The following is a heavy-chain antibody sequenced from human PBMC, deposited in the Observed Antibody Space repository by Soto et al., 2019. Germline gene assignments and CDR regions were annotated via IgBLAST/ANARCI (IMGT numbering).Heavy chain of an antibody. Sequence: QVQLQESGPGLVKPSQTLSLTCTVSGGSISSGGYYWSWIRQHPGKGLEWIGYIYYSGSTYYNPSLKRRVTISVDTSKNQFSLKLSSVTAADTAVYYCARYCSGGSCHYFDYWGQGTLVTVSS. CDR3: ARYCSGGSCHYFDY. J-gene: IGHJ4*02. D-gene: IGHD2-15*01. V-gene: IGHV4-31*03. CDR1: GGSISSGGYY. CDR2: IYYSGST.